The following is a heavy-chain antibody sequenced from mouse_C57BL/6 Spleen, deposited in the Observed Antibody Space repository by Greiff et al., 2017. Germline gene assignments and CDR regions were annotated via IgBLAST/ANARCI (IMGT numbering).Heavy chain of an antibody. Sequence: EVQVVESGGGLVKPGGSLKLSCAASGFTFSDYGMHWVRQAPEKGLEWVAYISSGSSTIYYADTVKGRFTISRDNAKNTLFLQMTSLRSEDTAMYYCARGPYYYGSSHYYAMDYWGQGTSVTVSS. CDR1: GFTFSDYG. CDR2: ISSGSSTI. J-gene: IGHJ4*01. CDR3: ARGPYYYGSSHYYAMDY. V-gene: IGHV5-17*01. D-gene: IGHD1-1*01.